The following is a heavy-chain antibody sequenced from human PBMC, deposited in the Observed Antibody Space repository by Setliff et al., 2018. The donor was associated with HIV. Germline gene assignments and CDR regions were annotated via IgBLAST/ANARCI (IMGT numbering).Heavy chain of an antibody. CDR1: GGSVGSGSYY. D-gene: IGHD6-19*01. Sequence: SETLSLTCTVSGGSVGSGSYYWSWVRQPPGKGLEWIGYIYYTGSTNYNPPLKSRLTISVDTSKNQFSLKLSSVTAADTAVYYCAREEKLSAVAGTVYYYYAMDVWGQGTTVTVSS. V-gene: IGHV4-61*01. J-gene: IGHJ6*02. CDR3: AREEKLSAVAGTVYYYYAMDV. CDR2: IYYTGST.